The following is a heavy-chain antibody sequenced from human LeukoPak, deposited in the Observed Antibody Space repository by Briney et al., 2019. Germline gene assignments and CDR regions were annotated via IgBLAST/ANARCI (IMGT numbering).Heavy chain of an antibody. J-gene: IGHJ3*02. D-gene: IGHD3-22*01. V-gene: IGHV3-53*01. CDR3: ARGGHSMIVAFDI. Sequence: GALRLSCAASGFIVNTNYMTWVRQAPGKGLGWVSLLFGGGTAYYADSVKGRFTISRDISKNTLYLQMNSLRVEDTAVYYCARGGHSMIVAFDIWGQGTMVTVSS. CDR2: LFGGGTA. CDR1: GFIVNTNY.